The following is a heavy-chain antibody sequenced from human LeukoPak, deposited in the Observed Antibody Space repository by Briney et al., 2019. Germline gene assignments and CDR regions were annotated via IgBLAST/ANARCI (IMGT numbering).Heavy chain of an antibody. CDR3: ARDPSSGYLDYRDALGDY. Sequence: SETLSLTCTVSGGSISSSSYYWGWIRQPPGKGLEWIGSIYYSGSTYYNPSLKSRVTISVDTSKNQFSLKLSSVTAADTAVYYCARDPSSGYLDYRDALGDYWGQGTLVTVSS. D-gene: IGHD3-22*01. V-gene: IGHV4-39*07. CDR2: IYYSGST. J-gene: IGHJ4*02. CDR1: GGSISSSSYY.